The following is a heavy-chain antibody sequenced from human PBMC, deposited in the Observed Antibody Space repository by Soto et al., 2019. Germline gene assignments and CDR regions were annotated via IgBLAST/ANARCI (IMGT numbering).Heavy chain of an antibody. CDR3: ARAVAVAANFDY. V-gene: IGHV1-3*01. CDR2: INAGNGNT. Sequence: ASVKVSCKASGYTFTGYAMHWVRQAPGQRLEWMGWINAGNGNTKYSQKFQGRVTITRDTSASTAYMELSSLRSEDTAVYYCARAVAVAANFDYWGQGTLVTVSS. D-gene: IGHD6-19*01. CDR1: GYTFTGYA. J-gene: IGHJ4*02.